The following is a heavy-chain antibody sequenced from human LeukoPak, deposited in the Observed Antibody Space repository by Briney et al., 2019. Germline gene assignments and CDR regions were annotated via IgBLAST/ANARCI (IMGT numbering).Heavy chain of an antibody. Sequence: LSLTCTVSGGPINSGNYYWGWIRQYPEKGLQWIANVHHGGTTYYNPSLKSRVTISIDTSKKQFSLMLTSVTAADPAVYYCARGDSYGSFDYWGQGILVTVSS. CDR3: ARGDSYGSFDY. CDR1: GGPINSGNYY. CDR2: VHHGGTT. J-gene: IGHJ4*02. D-gene: IGHD5-18*01. V-gene: IGHV4-31*02.